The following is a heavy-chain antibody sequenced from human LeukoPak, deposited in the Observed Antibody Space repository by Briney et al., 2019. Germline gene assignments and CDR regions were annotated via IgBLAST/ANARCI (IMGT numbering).Heavy chain of an antibody. V-gene: IGHV1-69*04. Sequence: ASVKVSCKASGGTFSSYAISWVRQAPGQGLEWMGRIIPILGIANYAQKFQGRVTITADKSTSTAYMELSSLRSEDTAVYYCAGGPNPLGLRMSYWGQGTLVTVSS. CDR1: GGTFSSYA. J-gene: IGHJ4*02. D-gene: IGHD3/OR15-3a*01. CDR3: AGGPNPLGLRMSY. CDR2: IIPILGIA.